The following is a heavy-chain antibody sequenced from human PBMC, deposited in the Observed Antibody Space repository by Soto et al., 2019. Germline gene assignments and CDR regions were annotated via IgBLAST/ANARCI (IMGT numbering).Heavy chain of an antibody. V-gene: IGHV3-48*02. CDR3: ARDGGGAWTAFDI. J-gene: IGHJ3*02. D-gene: IGHD1-1*01. Sequence: GGSLRLSCAASGFTFGTYSMNWVRQAPGKGLEWVSYISSASSTIYYVDSVKGRYTVSRDNAKNSLYLQMNSLSDEDTAVYYCARDGGGAWTAFDIWGQGTMVTVSS. CDR1: GFTFGTYS. CDR2: ISSASSTI.